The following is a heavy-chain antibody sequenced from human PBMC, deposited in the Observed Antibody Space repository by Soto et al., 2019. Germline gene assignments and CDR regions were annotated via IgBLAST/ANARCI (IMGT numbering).Heavy chain of an antibody. V-gene: IGHV1-18*01. CDR1: GYTFPRFG. Sequence: QVQLVQSGTAVKKPGASVRVSCKTSGYTFPRFGISWVRQAPGQGLEWMGWSRTFKTNYAEKFQGRVTMSLDTSTGTAYMELRSLRSDDTAVYYCARDRSTYYYYGQDVWGQGTTVTVSS. CDR2: SRTFKT. CDR3: ARDRSTYYYYGQDV. J-gene: IGHJ6*02.